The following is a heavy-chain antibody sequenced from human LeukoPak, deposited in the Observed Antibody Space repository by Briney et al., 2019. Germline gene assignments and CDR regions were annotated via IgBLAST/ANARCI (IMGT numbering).Heavy chain of an antibody. CDR2: INHSGST. Sequence: GSLRLSCAASGFTFSSYSMNWIRQPPGKGLEWIGEINHSGSTNYNPSLKSRVTISVDTSKNQFSLKLSSVTAADTAVYYCARRDSSGLLDYWGQGTLVTVSS. V-gene: IGHV4-34*01. CDR1: GFTFSSYS. CDR3: ARRDSSGLLDY. D-gene: IGHD3-22*01. J-gene: IGHJ4*02.